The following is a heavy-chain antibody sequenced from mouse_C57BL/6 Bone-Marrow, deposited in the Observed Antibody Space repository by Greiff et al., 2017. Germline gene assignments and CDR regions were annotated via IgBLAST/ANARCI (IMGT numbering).Heavy chain of an antibody. CDR3: AARGY. V-gene: IGHV1-69*01. CDR2: SDPSDSYT. Sequence: QVQLQQPGAELVMPGASVKLSCKASGYTFTSYWMHWVKQRPGQGLEWIGESDPSDSYTNYNQKFKGKSTLTVDKSSSTAYVQLSSLTSEDSAVYYCAARGYWGQGTTLTVSS. CDR1: GYTFTSYW. J-gene: IGHJ2*01.